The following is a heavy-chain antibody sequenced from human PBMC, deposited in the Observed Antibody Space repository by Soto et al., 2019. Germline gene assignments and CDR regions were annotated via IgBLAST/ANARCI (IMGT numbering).Heavy chain of an antibody. CDR2: ISHNGGT. J-gene: IGHJ4*02. CDR1: VGSINSHSYF. D-gene: IGHD1-26*01. Sequence: QMRLQESGPGLVKPSETLSLTCIVSVGSINSHSYFWAGIRQPPGKGLAWIASISHNGGTLYNPSLGSSFTSSIATSKNRFSLNLSSVPAADTAVDYCVKVLVGATRQGDFAYWGQGTLVTVSS. CDR3: VKVLVGATRQGDFAY. V-gene: IGHV4-39*02.